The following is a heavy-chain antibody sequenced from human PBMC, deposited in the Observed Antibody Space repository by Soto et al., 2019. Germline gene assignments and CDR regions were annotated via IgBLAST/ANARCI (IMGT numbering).Heavy chain of an antibody. Sequence: QVPLVESGGGVVQPGRSLRLSCAASGFTFSSYGMHWVRQAPGKGLEWVAVIWYDGSNKYYADSVKGRFTISRDNSKNTLYLQMNSLRAEDTAVYYCARDMYSSGWYPYYYYGMDVWGQGTTVTVSS. CDR3: ARDMYSSGWYPYYYYGMDV. V-gene: IGHV3-33*01. J-gene: IGHJ6*02. D-gene: IGHD6-19*01. CDR1: GFTFSSYG. CDR2: IWYDGSNK.